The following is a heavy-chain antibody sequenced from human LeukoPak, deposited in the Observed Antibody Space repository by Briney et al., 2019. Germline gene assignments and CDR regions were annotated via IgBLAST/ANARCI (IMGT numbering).Heavy chain of an antibody. V-gene: IGHV3-9*01. CDR3: AKENRYSGSYGPFDI. D-gene: IGHD1-26*01. CDR2: ISWNSGSI. Sequence: GRSLRLSCAASGFTFDDYAMHWVRQAPGKGLEWASGISWNSGSIGYADSVKGRFTISRDNAKNSLYLQMNSLRAEDTALYYCAKENRYSGSYGPFDIWGQGTMVTVSS. J-gene: IGHJ3*02. CDR1: GFTFDDYA.